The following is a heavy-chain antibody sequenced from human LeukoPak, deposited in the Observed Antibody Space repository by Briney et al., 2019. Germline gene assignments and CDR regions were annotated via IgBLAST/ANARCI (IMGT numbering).Heavy chain of an antibody. V-gene: IGHV3-15*01. J-gene: IGHJ4*02. CDR2: IKSQTAGGTA. Sequence: NPGGSLRLSCAASGLTFSNAWMSWVRQAPGKGLEWVGRIKSQTAGGTADYAAPVKGRFTISRDDSKNTLYLQMNSLKTEDTAVYYCTAVIRTGTLDYWGQGTLVTVSS. CDR1: GLTFSNAW. CDR3: TAVIRTGTLDY. D-gene: IGHD1/OR15-1a*01.